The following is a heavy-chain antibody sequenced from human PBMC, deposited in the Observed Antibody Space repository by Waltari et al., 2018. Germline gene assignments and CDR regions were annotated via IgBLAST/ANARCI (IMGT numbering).Heavy chain of an antibody. CDR1: GYSISSGYY. Sequence: QVQLQESGPGLVKPSETLSLTCAVSGYSISSGYYWGWIRQPPGKGLEWIGSIYHSGSTYYNPSLKSRVTISVDTSKNQFSLKLSSVTAAYTAVYYCASREDYYGSGSYDYWGQGTLVTVSS. D-gene: IGHD3-10*01. CDR2: IYHSGST. CDR3: ASREDYYGSGSYDY. V-gene: IGHV4-38-2*01. J-gene: IGHJ4*02.